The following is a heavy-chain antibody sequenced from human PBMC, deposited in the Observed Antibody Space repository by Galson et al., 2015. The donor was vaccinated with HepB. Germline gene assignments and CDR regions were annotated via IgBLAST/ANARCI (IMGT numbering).Heavy chain of an antibody. CDR3: ARGRSPDY. D-gene: IGHD2-15*01. CDR2: IKQDGSDK. CDR1: GFTFSNYW. V-gene: IGHV3-7*01. Sequence: SLRISCAASGFTFSNYWMTWVCQGPGKGLEWVASIKQDGSDKYYVDSVKGRFSISRDNAKNSLYLQLNSLRAEDTAVYYCARGRSPDYWGQGTLVTVSS. J-gene: IGHJ4*02.